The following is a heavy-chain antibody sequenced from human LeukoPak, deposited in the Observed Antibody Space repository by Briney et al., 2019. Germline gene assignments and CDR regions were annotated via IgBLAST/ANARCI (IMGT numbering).Heavy chain of an antibody. V-gene: IGHV3-21*06. CDR1: GFTFSTYT. D-gene: IGHD5-18*01. CDR2: ISGSGTYI. J-gene: IGHJ4*02. Sequence: GGSLRLSCAASGFTFSTYTIHWVRQGPGKGLEWVSSISGSGTYIYYADSVQGRFTISRDNAKNSLYLQMNSLRAEDTAVYYCARSDSHYFDYWGQGTLVTVSS. CDR3: ARSDSHYFDY.